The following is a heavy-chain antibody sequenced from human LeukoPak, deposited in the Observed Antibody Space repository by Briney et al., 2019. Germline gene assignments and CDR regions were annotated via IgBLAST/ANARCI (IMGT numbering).Heavy chain of an antibody. CDR2: INPNSGGT. Sequence: GASVKVSCKASGYTFTGYYMHWVRQAPGQGLGWMGRINPNSGGTNYAQKFQGRVTMTRDTSISTAYMELSRLRSDDTGVYYCARGIAARPDYWGQGTLVTVSS. D-gene: IGHD6-6*01. CDR3: ARGIAARPDY. J-gene: IGHJ4*02. CDR1: GYTFTGYY. V-gene: IGHV1-2*05.